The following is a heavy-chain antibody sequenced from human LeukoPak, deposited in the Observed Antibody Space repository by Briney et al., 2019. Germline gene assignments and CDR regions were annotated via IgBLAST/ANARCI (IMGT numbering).Heavy chain of an antibody. CDR1: GFTFSSYA. Sequence: GGSLRLSCAASGFTFSSYAMSWVRQAPGKGLEWVSGISWNSGSIGYADSVKGRFNISRDNAKNSLYLQMNSLRAEDTALYYCAKAHCTNGVCYSLDYWGQGTLVTVSS. V-gene: IGHV3-9*01. D-gene: IGHD2-8*01. CDR3: AKAHCTNGVCYSLDY. J-gene: IGHJ4*02. CDR2: ISWNSGSI.